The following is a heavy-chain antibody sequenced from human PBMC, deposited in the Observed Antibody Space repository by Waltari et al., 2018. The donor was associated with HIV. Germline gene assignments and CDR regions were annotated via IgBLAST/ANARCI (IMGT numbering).Heavy chain of an antibody. CDR3: ARVRSTMGRFQGFDY. CDR1: GLTVSRKF. D-gene: IGHD1-26*01. J-gene: IGHJ4*02. Sequence: EVQLVETGGGLIQPGGSLRLSWAASGLTVSRKFMNWVRQAPGKGLEWVSLIYSGGSTYYADSVKGRFTISRDNSKNTLYLQMNSLRAEDTAVYYCARVRSTMGRFQGFDYWGQGTLVTVSS. V-gene: IGHV3-53*02. CDR2: IYSGGST.